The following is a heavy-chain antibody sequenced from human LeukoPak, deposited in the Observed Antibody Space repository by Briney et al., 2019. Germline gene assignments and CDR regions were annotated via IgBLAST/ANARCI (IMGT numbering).Heavy chain of an antibody. CDR3: ARAADSSGPSRGAFDI. J-gene: IGHJ3*02. D-gene: IGHD3-22*01. CDR1: GYTFTGYY. CDR2: INPNSGGT. V-gene: IGHV1-2*02. Sequence: ASVKVSCKASGYTFTGYYMHWVRQAPGQGLEWMGWINPNSGGTNYAQKFQGRVTMTRDTSISTAYMELSRLRSDDTAVYYCARAADSSGPSRGAFDIWGQGTMVTVSS.